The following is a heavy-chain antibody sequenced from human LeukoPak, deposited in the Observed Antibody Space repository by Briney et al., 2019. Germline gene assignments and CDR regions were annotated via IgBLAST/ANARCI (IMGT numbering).Heavy chain of an antibody. V-gene: IGHV4-34*01. J-gene: IGHJ4*02. D-gene: IGHD3-10*01. CDR1: GGSFNGYY. Sequence: SETLSLTCAVYGGSFNGYYWTWIRQPPGKGLEWIGQINDSGIISYNPSLKSRVTISVGTSKNRFSLEVHSVTAADTAVYYCARGSWYYASGSGYDGGWYYFDHWGQGTLATVSS. CDR3: ARGSWYYASGSGYDGGWYYFDH. CDR2: INDSGII.